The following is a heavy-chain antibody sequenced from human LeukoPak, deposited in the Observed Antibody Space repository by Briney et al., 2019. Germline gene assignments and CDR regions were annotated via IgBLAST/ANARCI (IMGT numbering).Heavy chain of an antibody. D-gene: IGHD4-17*01. CDR1: GYTFTSYD. CDR3: ARRLRVGWWFDP. CDR2: MNPNSGNT. Sequence: ASVKVSCKASGYTFTSYDINWVRQATGQGLEWMGWMNPNSGNTGYAQKFQGRVTMTRNTSISTAYMELSSLRSEDTAVYYCARRLRVGWWFDPGGQGTLVTVSS. J-gene: IGHJ5*02. V-gene: IGHV1-8*01.